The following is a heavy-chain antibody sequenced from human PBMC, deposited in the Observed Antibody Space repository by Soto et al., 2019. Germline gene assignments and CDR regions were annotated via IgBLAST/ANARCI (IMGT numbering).Heavy chain of an antibody. CDR3: ARVWYYYDSSGYYFPRYYFDY. CDR1: GYTFTSYG. CDR2: ISAYNGNT. D-gene: IGHD3-22*01. V-gene: IGHV1-18*01. J-gene: IGHJ4*02. Sequence: QVQLVQSGAEVKKPGASVKVSCKASGYTFTSYGISWVRQAPGQGLEWMGWISAYNGNTNYAQKLQGRVTITTDTSTSTAYMELRSLRSDDTAVYYCARVWYYYDSSGYYFPRYYFDYWGQGTLVTVSS.